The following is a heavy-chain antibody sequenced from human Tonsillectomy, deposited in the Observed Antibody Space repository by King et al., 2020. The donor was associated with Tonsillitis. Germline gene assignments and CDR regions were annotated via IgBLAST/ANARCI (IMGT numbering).Heavy chain of an antibody. CDR3: AQANYYDSTYFDD. D-gene: IGHD3-22*01. CDR2: ISYDGSKK. CDR1: GFTFSHYT. Sequence: VQLVESGGGVVQPGRSLRLSCAASGFTFSHYTIHWVRQAPGKGLEWVAVISYDGSKKNYPDSVKGRFTISRDNSEDTLYLQMDSLRAEDTAVYYCAQANYYDSTYFDDWGQGTLVTVSS. J-gene: IGHJ4*02. V-gene: IGHV3-30*01.